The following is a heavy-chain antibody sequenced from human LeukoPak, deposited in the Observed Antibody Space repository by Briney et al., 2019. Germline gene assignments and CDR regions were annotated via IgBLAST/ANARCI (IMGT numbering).Heavy chain of an antibody. V-gene: IGHV3-48*01. D-gene: IGHD3-3*01. CDR3: ARDLYYDFWSGYYSSEYYFDY. J-gene: IGHJ4*02. Sequence: GGSLRLSCAASGFTFSSYSMNWVRQAPGKGLEWVSYISSSSSTIYYADSVKGRFTISRGNAKNSLYLQMNSLRAEDTAVYYCARDLYYDFWSGYYSSEYYFDYWGQGTLVTVSS. CDR2: ISSSSSTI. CDR1: GFTFSSYS.